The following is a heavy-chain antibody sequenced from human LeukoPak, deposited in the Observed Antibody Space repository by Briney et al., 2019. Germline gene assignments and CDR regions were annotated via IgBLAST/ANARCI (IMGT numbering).Heavy chain of an antibody. D-gene: IGHD5-12*01. Sequence: ASVKVSCKVSGYTLTELSMHWVRQAPGKGLEWMGGFDPEDGETIYAQKFQGRVTMTEDTSTDTAYMELSSLRSEDTAVYYCARAILATNPFDYWGQGTLVTVSS. CDR2: FDPEDGET. V-gene: IGHV1-24*01. CDR1: GYTLTELS. CDR3: ARAILATNPFDY. J-gene: IGHJ4*02.